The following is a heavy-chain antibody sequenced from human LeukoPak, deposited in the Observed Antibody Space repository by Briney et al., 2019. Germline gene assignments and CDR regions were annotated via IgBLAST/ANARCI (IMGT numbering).Heavy chain of an antibody. V-gene: IGHV1-8*01. CDR2: MNPNSGNT. D-gene: IGHD3-9*01. CDR1: GYTFTSYD. J-gene: IGHJ4*02. Sequence: ASVKVSCKASGYTFTSYDINWVRQATGQGLEWMGWMNPNSGNTGYAQKFQGRVTMTRNTSISTAYMELSSLRSEDTAVYYCARGYDILTGCYVDYWGQGTLVTVSS. CDR3: ARGYDILTGCYVDY.